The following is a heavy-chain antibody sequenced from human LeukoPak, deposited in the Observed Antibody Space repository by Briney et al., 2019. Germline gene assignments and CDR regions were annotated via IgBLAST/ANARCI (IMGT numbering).Heavy chain of an antibody. CDR3: ARDRYCSGGSCTGPTWFDP. CDR2: IYYSGST. Sequence: SETLSLTCTVSGGSISSSSYYWGWIRQPPGKGLEWIGSIYYSGSTYYNPSLKSRVTISVDTSKNQFSLRLSSVTAADTAVYYCARDRYCSGGSCTGPTWFDPWGQGTLVTVSS. V-gene: IGHV4-39*07. D-gene: IGHD2-15*01. J-gene: IGHJ5*02. CDR1: GGSISSSSYY.